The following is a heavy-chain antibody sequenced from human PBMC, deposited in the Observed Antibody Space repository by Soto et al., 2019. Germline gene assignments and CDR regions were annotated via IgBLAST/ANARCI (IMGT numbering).Heavy chain of an antibody. D-gene: IGHD5-18*01. CDR2: IYYSGST. Sequence: RTCTVSGGSISSGDYYWSWIRQPPGKGLEWIGYIYYSGSTYYNPSLKSRVTISVDTSKNQFSLKLSSVTAADTAVYYCAADTANWFDPWGQGTLVTVSS. V-gene: IGHV4-30-4*01. CDR3: AADTANWFDP. CDR1: GGSISSGDYY. J-gene: IGHJ5*02.